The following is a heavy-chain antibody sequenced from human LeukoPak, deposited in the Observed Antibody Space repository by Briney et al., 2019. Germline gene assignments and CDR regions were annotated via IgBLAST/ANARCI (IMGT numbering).Heavy chain of an antibody. D-gene: IGHD1-26*01. J-gene: IGHJ4*02. V-gene: IGHV5-51*01. CDR3: ARRSGSYFGTSDY. CDR1: GYSFTNYW. CDR2: IYPGDSDT. Sequence: GESLKISCKGSGYSFTNYWIGWVRQMPGKGLEWMGIIYPGDSDTRYSPSFQGQVTISADKSISTAYLQWSSLKASGTAMYYCARRSGSYFGTSDYWGQGTLVTVSS.